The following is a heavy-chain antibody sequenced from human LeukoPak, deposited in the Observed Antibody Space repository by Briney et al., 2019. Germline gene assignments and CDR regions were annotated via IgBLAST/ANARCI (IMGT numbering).Heavy chain of an antibody. CDR3: ASMYYGSGSYYTRPYYFDY. D-gene: IGHD3-10*01. J-gene: IGHJ4*02. CDR2: ISGSGGST. Sequence: GGSLRLSCAASGFTFSSYAMSWVRQAPGKGLEWVSAISGSGGSTYYADSVKGRFTISRDNSKNTLYLQMNSLRAEDTAVYYCASMYYGSGSYYTRPYYFDYWGQGAPVTV. CDR1: GFTFSSYA. V-gene: IGHV3-23*01.